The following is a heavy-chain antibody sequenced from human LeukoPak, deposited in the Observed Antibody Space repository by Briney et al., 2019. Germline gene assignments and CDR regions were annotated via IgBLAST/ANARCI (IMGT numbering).Heavy chain of an antibody. Sequence: GGSLRLSCAASGFTVSSNYMNWVRQAPGKGLEWVSYISSSGSTIYYADSVKGRFTISRDNAKNSLYLQMNSLRAEDTAVYYCGGSANSIVVAGTLDYWGQGTLVTVSS. J-gene: IGHJ4*02. CDR3: GGSANSIVVAGTLDY. CDR1: GFTVSSNY. D-gene: IGHD6-19*01. V-gene: IGHV3-48*03. CDR2: ISSSGSTI.